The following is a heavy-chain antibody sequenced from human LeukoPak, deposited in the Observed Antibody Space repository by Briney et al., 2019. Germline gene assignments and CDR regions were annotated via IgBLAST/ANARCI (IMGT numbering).Heavy chain of an antibody. CDR3: ARHSSGRDY. D-gene: IGHD6-19*01. V-gene: IGHV4-39*01. CDR2: IYYSGTT. CDR1: GGSVSSADYC. Sequence: SETLSLTCKVSGGSVSSADYCWGWIRQPPGQGLEWIGTIYYSGTTFYNPSLKSRVTISGDTSKNQFSLKLSSVTAADTAVYYCARHSSGRDYWGQGTLVTVSS. J-gene: IGHJ4*02.